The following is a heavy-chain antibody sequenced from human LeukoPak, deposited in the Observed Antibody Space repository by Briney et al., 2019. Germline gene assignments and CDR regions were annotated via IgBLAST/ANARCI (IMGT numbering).Heavy chain of an antibody. V-gene: IGHV3-48*01. CDR1: GFTFSTYS. CDR2: ISSSSSTI. D-gene: IGHD5-12*01. J-gene: IGHJ4*02. Sequence: GGSLRLSCTASGFTFSTYSMNWVRQAPGKGLEWVSYISSSSSTIYYADSVKGRFTISRDNSKNTLYLQMNSLRAEDTAVYYCARDGVATITHFDYWGQGTLVTVSS. CDR3: ARDGVATITHFDY.